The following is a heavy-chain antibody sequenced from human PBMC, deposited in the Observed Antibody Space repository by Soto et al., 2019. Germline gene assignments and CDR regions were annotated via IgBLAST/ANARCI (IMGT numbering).Heavy chain of an antibody. Sequence: QVQLVESGGGVVQPGGSLRLSCVASGFTFSTSVMHWVRQAPGKGLEWMAIISYGGNNKYYADSVKGRFTISRDISESTMYLQMNSLRNEDTAVYYCAREVFEDGRGHLDHWGQGTLVSVSS. D-gene: IGHD3-22*01. V-gene: IGHV3-30-3*01. CDR1: GFTFSTSV. CDR3: AREVFEDGRGHLDH. J-gene: IGHJ4*02. CDR2: ISYGGNNK.